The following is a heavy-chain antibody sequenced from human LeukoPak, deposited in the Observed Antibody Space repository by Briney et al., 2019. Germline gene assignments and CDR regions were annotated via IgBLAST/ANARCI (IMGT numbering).Heavy chain of an antibody. CDR3: ARDRWELLSNSYHYCGLDV. J-gene: IGHJ6*02. CDR2: IKPDGSEK. D-gene: IGHD2-15*01. V-gene: IGHV3-7*01. CDR1: GFTFRNYS. Sequence: GGSLRLSCAASGFTFRNYSMSWVRQAQGKGLEWVANIKPDGSEKCYVDSVKGRFTISRDNAKNSLYLQMNSLRAEDTAVYYCARDRWELLSNSYHYCGLDVWGQGTTVTVSS.